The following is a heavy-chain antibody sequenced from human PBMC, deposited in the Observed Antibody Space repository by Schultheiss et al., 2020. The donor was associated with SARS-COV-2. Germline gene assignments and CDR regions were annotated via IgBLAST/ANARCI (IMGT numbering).Heavy chain of an antibody. Sequence: SETLSLTCTVSGGSISSGGYYWSWIRQPPGKGLEWIGYIYYSGSTYYNPSLKSRVTISVDTSKNQFSLKLSSVTAADTAVYYCARDRDDFWTEGYYGMDVWGQGTTVTVSS. CDR1: GGSISSGGYY. V-gene: IGHV4-31*03. D-gene: IGHD3-3*01. CDR3: ARDRDDFWTEGYYGMDV. CDR2: IYYSGST. J-gene: IGHJ6*02.